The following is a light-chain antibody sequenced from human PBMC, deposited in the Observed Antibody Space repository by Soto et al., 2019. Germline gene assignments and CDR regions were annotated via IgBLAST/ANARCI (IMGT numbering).Light chain of an antibody. CDR3: QQYDGYSRT. CDR2: AAS. V-gene: IGKV1-9*01. Sequence: DIQMSQSPSTLSASVGDRVTITCRASQGISSYLAWYQQKPGKAPKLLIYAASTLQSGVPSRFSGSGSGTDFTLTISSLQPDDFATYYCQQYDGYSRTFGQGTKVDIK. J-gene: IGKJ1*01. CDR1: QGISSY.